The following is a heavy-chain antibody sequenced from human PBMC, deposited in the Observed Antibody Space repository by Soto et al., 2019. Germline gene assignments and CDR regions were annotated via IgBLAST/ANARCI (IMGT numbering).Heavy chain of an antibody. Sequence: SETLSLTCAVYGGSFGGYYWSWIRQPPGKGLEWIGEINHSGSTNYNPSLKSRVTISVDTSKNQFSLKLSSVTAADTAVYYCARARYSYVRDYWGQGTLVTVSS. D-gene: IGHD5-18*01. V-gene: IGHV4-34*01. CDR1: GGSFGGYY. J-gene: IGHJ4*02. CDR2: INHSGST. CDR3: ARARYSYVRDY.